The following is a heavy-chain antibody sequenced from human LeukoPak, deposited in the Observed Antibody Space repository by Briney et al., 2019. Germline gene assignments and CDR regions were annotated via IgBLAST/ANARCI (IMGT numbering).Heavy chain of an antibody. D-gene: IGHD6-13*01. CDR2: IGWNSGGI. J-gene: IGHJ4*02. CDR3: AKDRGAAAGLFDY. CDR1: GFTFDDYA. V-gene: IGHV3-9*01. Sequence: GGSLRLSCAASGFTFDDYAMHWVRQAPGKGLEWVSGIGWNSGGIVYADSVKGRFTISRDNSKNTLYLQMNSLRAEDTAVYYCAKDRGAAAGLFDYWGQGTLVTVSS.